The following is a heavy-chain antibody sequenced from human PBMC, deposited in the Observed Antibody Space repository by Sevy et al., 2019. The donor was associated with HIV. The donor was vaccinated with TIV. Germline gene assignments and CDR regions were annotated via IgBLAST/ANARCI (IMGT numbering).Heavy chain of an antibody. J-gene: IGHJ6*02. CDR3: ARDQSITGTTGMGHYYYYGMDV. Sequence: ASVKVSCKASGYTFTSYYMHWVRQAPGQGLEWMGIINPSGGSTSYAQKFQGRVTMTRDTSTGTVYMELSSLRSEDTAVYYCARDQSITGTTGMGHYYYYGMDVWGQGTTVTVSS. CDR2: INPSGGST. CDR1: GYTFTSYY. D-gene: IGHD1-7*01. V-gene: IGHV1-46*03.